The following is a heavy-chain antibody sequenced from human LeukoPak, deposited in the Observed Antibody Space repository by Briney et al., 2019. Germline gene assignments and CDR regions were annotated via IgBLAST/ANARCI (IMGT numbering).Heavy chain of an antibody. CDR1: GGSFSDYY. CDR2: INHSGST. D-gene: IGHD3-22*01. J-gene: IGHJ4*01. Sequence: SETLTLTCAVYGGSFSDYYWNWIRQPPGKGLEWIGEINHSGSTNYNPSLKSRVTMSVDTFKNQFSLTLSSVTAADTAVYYCARVQDFETRGYYLGYWGHGTLVTVSS. V-gene: IGHV4-34*01. CDR3: ARVQDFETRGYYLGY.